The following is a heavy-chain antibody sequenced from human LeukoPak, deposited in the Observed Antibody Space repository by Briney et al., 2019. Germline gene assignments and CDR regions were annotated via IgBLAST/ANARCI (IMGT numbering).Heavy chain of an antibody. V-gene: IGHV3-7*01. CDR3: ARDLDWELLLFDY. D-gene: IGHD1-26*01. CDR2: IKQDGSEK. CDR1: GFTFSSYW. J-gene: IGHJ4*02. Sequence: GGSLRLSCAASGFTFSSYWMSWVRQAPGKGLEWVANIKQDGSEKYYVDSVKGRFTISRDNAKNSLYLQMNSLRAEDTAVYYCARDLDWELLLFDYWGQGTLVTVSS.